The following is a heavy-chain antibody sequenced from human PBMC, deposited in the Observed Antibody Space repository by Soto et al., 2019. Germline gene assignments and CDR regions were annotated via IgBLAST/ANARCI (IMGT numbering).Heavy chain of an antibody. CDR1: GGSISGRYYY. V-gene: IGHV4-39*01. CDR3: ATSQKGYNWNYFDH. D-gene: IGHD1-20*01. J-gene: IGHJ4*02. Sequence: PSETLSLTCAVSGGSISGRYYYWAWLRQSPGKGPEWIGSVFYTGSTSYNPSLESRVSVSVDTSKSQFSLKLSAVTAADTAVYYCATSQKGYNWNYFDHWGQGALVTVSS. CDR2: VFYTGST.